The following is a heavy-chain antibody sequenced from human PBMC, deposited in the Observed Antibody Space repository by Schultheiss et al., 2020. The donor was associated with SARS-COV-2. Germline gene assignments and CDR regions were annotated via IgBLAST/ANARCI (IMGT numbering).Heavy chain of an antibody. Sequence: SETLSLTCAVYGGSFSGYYWSWIRQHPGKGLEWIGEINHSGSTNYNPSLKSRVTISVDTSKNQFSLKLSSVTAADTAVYYCARGRAFDYWGQGTLVTVSS. CDR1: GGSFSGYY. V-gene: IGHV4-34*01. J-gene: IGHJ4*02. CDR2: INHSGST. CDR3: ARGRAFDY.